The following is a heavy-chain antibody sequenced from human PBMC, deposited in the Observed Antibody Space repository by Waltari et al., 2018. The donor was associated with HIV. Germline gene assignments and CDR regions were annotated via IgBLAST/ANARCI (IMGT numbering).Heavy chain of an antibody. CDR3: STYGDSEAFDI. V-gene: IGHV3-43D*03. Sequence: EVQLVASVGVVVQPGGYLRLSCAASGFTFSYSAMHWVRQAPGKGLEWVSLISWDGGSTYYTDSVKGRFTISRDNSKNSLYLQMNSLRAEDTALYYCSTYGDSEAFDIWGQVTMVTVSS. CDR2: ISWDGGST. CDR1: GFTFSYSA. D-gene: IGHD4-17*01. J-gene: IGHJ3*02.